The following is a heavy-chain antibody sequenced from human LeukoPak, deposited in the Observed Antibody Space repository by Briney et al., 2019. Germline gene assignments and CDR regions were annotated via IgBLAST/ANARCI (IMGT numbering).Heavy chain of an antibody. CDR1: GGSISSYY. Sequence: PSETLSLTCTVSGGSISSYYWSWIRQPPGKGLEWIGYIYYSGSTNYNPSLKSRVTISVDTFKNQFSLKLSSVTAADTAVYYCARGEGFHWFDPWGQGTLVTVSS. CDR3: ARGEGFHWFDP. D-gene: IGHD1-26*01. J-gene: IGHJ5*02. V-gene: IGHV4-59*01. CDR2: IYYSGST.